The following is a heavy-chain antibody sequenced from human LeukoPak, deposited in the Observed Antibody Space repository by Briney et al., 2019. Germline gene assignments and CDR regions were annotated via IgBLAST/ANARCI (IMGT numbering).Heavy chain of an antibody. CDR1: DYSITSGYY. CDR2: IYHSGST. J-gene: IGHJ4*02. V-gene: IGHV4-38-2*02. D-gene: IGHD6-19*01. Sequence: SETLSLTCTVSDYSITSGYYWGWIRQPPGKGLEWIGSIYHSGSTSYNPSLKSRVTISVDTSKNQFSLKVSYVTAADTAVYYCAYGWQWLTRGDYWGQGTLVTVSS. CDR3: AYGWQWLTRGDY.